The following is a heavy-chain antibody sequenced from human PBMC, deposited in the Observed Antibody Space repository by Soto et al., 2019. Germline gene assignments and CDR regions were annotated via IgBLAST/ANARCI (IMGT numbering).Heavy chain of an antibody. CDR1: GFTFSNAW. V-gene: IGHV3-15*01. CDR3: TTPSSDTAMVTRYYYYGMDV. J-gene: IGHJ6*02. Sequence: GGSLRLSCAASGFTFSNAWMSWVRQAPGKGLEWVGRIKSKTDGGTTDYAAPVKGRFTISRDDSKNTLYLQMNSPKTEDTAVYYCTTPSSDTAMVTRYYYYGMDVWGQGTTVTVSS. D-gene: IGHD5-18*01. CDR2: IKSKTDGGTT.